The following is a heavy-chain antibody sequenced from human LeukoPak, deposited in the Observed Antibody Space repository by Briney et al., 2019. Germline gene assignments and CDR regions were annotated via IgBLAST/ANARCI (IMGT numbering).Heavy chain of an antibody. CDR3: ARASYTYDIDP. D-gene: IGHD3-16*01. CDR1: GGSINNYY. V-gene: IGHV4-59*01. CDR2: IHYSGST. J-gene: IGHJ5*02. Sequence: SETLSLTCSVSGGSINNYYWSWIRQPPGKGLEWVGYIHYSGSTTYNPSLKSRVTISIDTSKKQFSLNLTSVTAADTAVYYCARASYTYDIDPWGHGTLVTVSS.